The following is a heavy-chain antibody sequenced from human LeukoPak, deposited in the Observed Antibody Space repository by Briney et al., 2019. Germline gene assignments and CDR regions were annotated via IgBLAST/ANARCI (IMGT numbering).Heavy chain of an antibody. J-gene: IGHJ4*02. D-gene: IGHD6-6*01. CDR1: GGSISSYY. CDR3: ARASPGQLVDY. Sequence: SETLSLTCTVSGGSISSYYWSWIRQPPGKGLEWIGYIYYSGSTNYNPSLKSRVTISVDTSKNQFSLKLSSVTAPDTAVYYCARASPGQLVDYWGQGTLVTVSS. V-gene: IGHV4-59*01. CDR2: IYYSGST.